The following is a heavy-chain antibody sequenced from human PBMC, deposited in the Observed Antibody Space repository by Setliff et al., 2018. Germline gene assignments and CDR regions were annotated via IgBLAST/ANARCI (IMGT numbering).Heavy chain of an antibody. CDR1: GFSFSDYY. V-gene: IGHV3-11*01. CDR2: ISNDAYTI. CDR3: ARVHYETSTYSPTLFDH. D-gene: IGHD3-22*01. Sequence: PGGSLRLSCAASGFSFSDYYMMWIRQAPGKGLECVSYISNDAYTIQYADSMKGRLTISRNNSKNSVFLQMNSLRVEDTAVYYCARVHYETSTYSPTLFDHWGQGALVTVSS. J-gene: IGHJ4*02.